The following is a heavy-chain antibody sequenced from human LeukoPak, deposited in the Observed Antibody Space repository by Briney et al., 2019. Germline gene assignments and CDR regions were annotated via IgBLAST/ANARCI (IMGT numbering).Heavy chain of an antibody. V-gene: IGHV3-21*01. Sequence: GGSLRLSCAVSGLTFSTSGMNWVRQAPGKGLEWVSAISSRSTYINYADSVKGRFTISRDDANNSLYLQMNSLRAEDSAVYYCARGYYGPDYWGQGTLVTVSS. J-gene: IGHJ4*02. D-gene: IGHD3-10*01. CDR1: GLTFSTSG. CDR2: ISSRSTYI. CDR3: ARGYYGPDY.